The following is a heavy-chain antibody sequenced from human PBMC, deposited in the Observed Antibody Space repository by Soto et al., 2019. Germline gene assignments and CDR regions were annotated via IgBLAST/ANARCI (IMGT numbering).Heavy chain of an antibody. J-gene: IGHJ4*02. V-gene: IGHV4-59*01. CDR2: IYYSGST. CDR3: ARRHGPFDF. Sequence: QVQLQESGPGLVKPSETLSLTCTVSGGSISSYYWSWIRQPPGKGLEWIGYIYYSGSTSYNPSLKXRXTXXVDTSKNQFSLKLSSVTAADTAVYYWARRHGPFDFWGQGTLVTVSS. CDR1: GGSISSYY.